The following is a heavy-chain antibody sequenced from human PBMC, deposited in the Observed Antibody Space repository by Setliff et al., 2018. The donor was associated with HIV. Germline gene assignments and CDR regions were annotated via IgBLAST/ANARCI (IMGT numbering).Heavy chain of an antibody. Sequence: KPSETLSLTCTVSGGSISSGPYFWSWLRQPAGKGVEWMGHIYTSGRTLYNPSLKSRVTISGDTSKNQFSLKVTSVTAADTAVYYCARAQGYDYYMDVWGKGTTVTVSS. CDR3: ARAQGYDYYMDV. V-gene: IGHV4-61*09. J-gene: IGHJ6*03. CDR1: GGSISSGPYF. CDR2: IYTSGRT.